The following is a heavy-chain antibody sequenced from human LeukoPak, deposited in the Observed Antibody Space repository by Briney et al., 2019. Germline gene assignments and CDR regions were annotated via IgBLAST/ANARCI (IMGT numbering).Heavy chain of an antibody. Sequence: GGSLRLSCAASGFTFSSYWMHWVRQAPGKGLVWVSRIHSYGNSTNYADSVKGRFTISRDNAKNTLFLQMNSLRAEDTAVYYCARDRSSGYDYDYWGQGTLVTVSS. CDR3: ARDRSSGYDYDY. CDR1: GFTFSSYW. CDR2: IHSYGNST. V-gene: IGHV3-74*01. D-gene: IGHD5-12*01. J-gene: IGHJ4*02.